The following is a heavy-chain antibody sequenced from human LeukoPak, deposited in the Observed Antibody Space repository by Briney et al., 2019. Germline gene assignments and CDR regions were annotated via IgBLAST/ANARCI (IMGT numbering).Heavy chain of an antibody. D-gene: IGHD5-12*01. CDR2: INAGNGNT. CDR3: ARTPQWPLGLHLATLDY. V-gene: IGHV1-3*01. Sequence: ASVKVSCKASGHTFTSYAMHWVRQAPGQRLEWMGWINAGNGNTKYSQKFQGRVTITRDTSASTAYMELSSLRSEDTAVYYCARTPQWPLGLHLATLDYWGQGTLVTVSS. CDR1: GHTFTSYA. J-gene: IGHJ4*02.